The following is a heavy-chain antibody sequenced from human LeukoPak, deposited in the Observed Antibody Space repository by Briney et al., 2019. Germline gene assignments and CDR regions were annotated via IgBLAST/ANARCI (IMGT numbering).Heavy chain of an antibody. CDR1: GGTFSSYA. CDR3: ARVMGSSSSPDAFDI. CDR2: IIPIFGTA. Sequence: SVKVSCKASGGTFSSYAISWVRQAPGQGLEWMGGIIPIFGTANYAQKFQGRVTITTDESTSTACMELSSLRSEDTAVYYCARVMGSSSSPDAFDIWGQGTMVTVSS. J-gene: IGHJ3*02. V-gene: IGHV1-69*05. D-gene: IGHD6-6*01.